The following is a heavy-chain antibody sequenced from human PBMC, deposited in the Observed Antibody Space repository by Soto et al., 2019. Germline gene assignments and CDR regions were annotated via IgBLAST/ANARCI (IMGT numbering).Heavy chain of an antibody. J-gene: IGHJ6*02. CDR2: ISSSSSYI. CDR3: AREPRDSGYDPHYYYYGMDV. D-gene: IGHD5-12*01. Sequence: GGSLRLSCAASGFTFSSYSMNWVRQAPGKGLEWVSSISSSSSYIYYADSVKGRFTISRDNAKNSLYLQMNSLRAEDTAVYYCAREPRDSGYDPHYYYYGMDVWGQGTTVTVSS. V-gene: IGHV3-21*01. CDR1: GFTFSSYS.